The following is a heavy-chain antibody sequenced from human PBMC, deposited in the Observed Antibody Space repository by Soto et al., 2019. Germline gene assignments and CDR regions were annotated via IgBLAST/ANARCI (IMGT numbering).Heavy chain of an antibody. CDR2: IIPIFGTA. CDR3: ARIYGSGSYRWFDP. V-gene: IGHV1-69*13. D-gene: IGHD3-10*01. CDR1: GGTFSSYA. J-gene: IGHJ5*02. Sequence: SVKVSCRASGGTFSSYAISWVRQAPGQGLEWMGGIIPIFGTANYAQKFQGRVTITADESTSTAYMELSSLRSEDTAVYYCARIYGSGSYRWFDPWGQGTLVTVSS.